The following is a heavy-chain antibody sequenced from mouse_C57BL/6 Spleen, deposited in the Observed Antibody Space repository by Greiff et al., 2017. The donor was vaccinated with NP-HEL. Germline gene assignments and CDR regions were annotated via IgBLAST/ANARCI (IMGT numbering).Heavy chain of an antibody. CDR2: IDPENGDT. CDR1: GFNIKDDY. D-gene: IGHD1-1*01. Sequence: VQLKESGAELVRPGASVKLSCTASGFNIKDDYMHWVKQRPEQGLEWIGWIDPENGDTEYASKFQGKATITADTSSNTAYLQLSSLTSEDTAVYYCTTGITTVVATKYFDVWGTGTTVTVSS. CDR3: TTGITTVVATKYFDV. J-gene: IGHJ1*03. V-gene: IGHV14-4*01.